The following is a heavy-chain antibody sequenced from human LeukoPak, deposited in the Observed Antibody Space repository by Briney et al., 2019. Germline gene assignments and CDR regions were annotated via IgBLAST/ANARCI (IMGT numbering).Heavy chain of an antibody. Sequence: PSETLSLTCTVSGGSISSYYWSWIRQPAGKGLEWIGRFYISGSTNYNPSLKSRVTMSVDTSKNQFSLRLNSVAAADTAVYYCARDFLLQSEGLFDYWGQGTLVTVSS. V-gene: IGHV4-4*07. CDR1: GGSISSYY. CDR2: FYISGST. D-gene: IGHD2/OR15-2a*01. CDR3: ARDFLLQSEGLFDY. J-gene: IGHJ4*02.